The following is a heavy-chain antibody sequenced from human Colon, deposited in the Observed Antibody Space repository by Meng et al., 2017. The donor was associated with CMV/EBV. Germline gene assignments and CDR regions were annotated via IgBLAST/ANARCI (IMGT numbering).Heavy chain of an antibody. CDR3: AKDARVHDY. V-gene: IGHV3-23*01. CDR1: GFTFSAFA. CDR2: YYGGTT. J-gene: IGHJ4*02. D-gene: IGHD5-24*01. Sequence: GESLKISCAASGFTFSAFAMGWVRQAPGKGLEWVSSIYYGGTTYYADSVKGRFTISRDTSMDTLYLQMNSLRAEDTAVYYCAKDARVHDYWGQGTLVTVSS.